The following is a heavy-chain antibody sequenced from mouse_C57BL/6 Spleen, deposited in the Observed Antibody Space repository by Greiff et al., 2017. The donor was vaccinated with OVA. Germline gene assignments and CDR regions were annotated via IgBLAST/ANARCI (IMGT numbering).Heavy chain of an antibody. Sequence: EVKLVESGEGLVKPGGSLKLSCAASGFTFSSYAMSWVRQTPEKRLEWVAYISSGGYYIYYADPVKGRFTISRANARHTLYLHTSSLRSEDTAVDYCTRDGRAQAAWFAYWGQGTLVTVSA. J-gene: IGHJ3*01. CDR1: GFTFSSYA. CDR2: ISSGGYYI. V-gene: IGHV5-9-1*02. CDR3: TRDGRAQAAWFAY. D-gene: IGHD3-2*02.